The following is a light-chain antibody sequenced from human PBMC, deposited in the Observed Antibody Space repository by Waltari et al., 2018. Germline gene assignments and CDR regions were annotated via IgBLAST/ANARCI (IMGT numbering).Light chain of an antibody. CDR3: AAWDDSVNGVL. J-gene: IGLJ2*01. Sequence: SVLTQPPSASRTPAQSVTISCAASSSNIEIAYVYLFQYLPGTAPKLLISRNSQRPSGASDRFSGSKSGASASLTISGLRSEDEGYYYCAAWDDSVNGVLFGGGTKLTVL. V-gene: IGLV1-47*01. CDR2: RNS. CDR1: SSNIEIAY.